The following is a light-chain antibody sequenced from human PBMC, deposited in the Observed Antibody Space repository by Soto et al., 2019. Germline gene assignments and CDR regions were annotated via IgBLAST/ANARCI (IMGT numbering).Light chain of an antibody. Sequence: DIHMTQSPSSLSASVGDRVTITCRASQSISSYLNWYQHKPGKAPNLLIYAATTLQSGVPSRFSGSGSGTDFTLTISSLQPEDFATYYCQQSYSNPRTFGQGTKVDI. CDR3: QQSYSNPRT. CDR1: QSISSY. V-gene: IGKV1-39*01. J-gene: IGKJ1*01. CDR2: AAT.